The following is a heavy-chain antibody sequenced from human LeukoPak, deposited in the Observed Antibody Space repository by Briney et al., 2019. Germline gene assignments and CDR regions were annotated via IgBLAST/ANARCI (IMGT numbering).Heavy chain of an antibody. D-gene: IGHD2-2*01. J-gene: IGHJ5*02. CDR2: IYPGDSDT. CDR1: GNDFTNYW. Sequence: ESLKISCTGSGNDFTNYWIAWVRQMPGKGLEWMGIIYPGDSDTRYSPFFQGQLAISADKSISTAYLQWSSLKASDTAMYYCARHRAIGSSRWFDPWGQGTLVTVSS. CDR3: ARHRAIGSSRWFDP. V-gene: IGHV5-51*01.